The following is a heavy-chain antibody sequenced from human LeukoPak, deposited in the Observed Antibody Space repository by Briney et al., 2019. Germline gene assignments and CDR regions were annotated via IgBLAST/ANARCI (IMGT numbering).Heavy chain of an antibody. CDR3: AREPDNYYDSSGYYY. V-gene: IGHV3-74*01. D-gene: IGHD3-22*01. CDR2: INSDGSST. J-gene: IGHJ4*02. Sequence: GGSLRLSCAASGFTFSSYWMHWVRQAPGKGLVWVSRINSDGSSTGYAASVKGRFTISRDNAKNTLYLQMNSLRAEDTAVYYCAREPDNYYDSSGYYYWGQGTLVTVSS. CDR1: GFTFSSYW.